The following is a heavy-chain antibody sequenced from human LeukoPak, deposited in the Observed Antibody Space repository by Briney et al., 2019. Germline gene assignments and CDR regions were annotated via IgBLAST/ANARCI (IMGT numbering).Heavy chain of an antibody. CDR2: IYRGGSI. V-gene: IGHV3-53*01. CDR1: GFPVSSNY. D-gene: IGHD3-10*01. CDR3: AGATPRGSGREPIT. Sequence: GGSLTLSCAASGFPVSSNYMSWDRQAPGKGLEWVSIIYRGGSILYADSVNGRMTISRNNSKNTLYLQMPSVGAADTAVYACAGATPRGSGREPITWGQGTLVTVAS. J-gene: IGHJ5*02.